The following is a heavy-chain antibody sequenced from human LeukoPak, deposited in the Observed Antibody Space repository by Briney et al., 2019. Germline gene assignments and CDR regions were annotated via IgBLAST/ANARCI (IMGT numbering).Heavy chain of an antibody. V-gene: IGHV3-7*04. CDR3: TRDPPEEDR. D-gene: IGHD3-16*02. Sequence: GGSLRLSCAASGFTFISYWMSWVRQAPGKGLEWVANIKQDGSEKYYVDSVKGRFTISRDNAKNSLYLQMNSLRAEDTAVYYCTRDPPEEDRWGQGTLVTVSS. CDR1: GFTFISYW. J-gene: IGHJ4*02. CDR2: IKQDGSEK.